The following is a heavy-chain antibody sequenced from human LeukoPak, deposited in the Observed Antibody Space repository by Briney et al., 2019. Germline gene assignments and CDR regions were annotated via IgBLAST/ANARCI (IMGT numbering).Heavy chain of an antibody. Sequence: PGGSLRLSCAASGFTFSSCAMHWVRQAPGKGLEWVAVISYDGSNKYYADSVKGRFTISRDNSKNTLYLQMNSLRAEDTAVYYCARDNCSSTSCVDYWGQGTLVTVSS. CDR3: ARDNCSSTSCVDY. CDR2: ISYDGSNK. CDR1: GFTFSSCA. V-gene: IGHV3-30-3*01. J-gene: IGHJ4*02. D-gene: IGHD2-2*01.